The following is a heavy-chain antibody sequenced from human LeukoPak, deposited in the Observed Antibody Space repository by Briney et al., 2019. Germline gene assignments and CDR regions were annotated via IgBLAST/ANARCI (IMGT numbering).Heavy chain of an antibody. J-gene: IGHJ3*02. V-gene: IGHV3-30-3*02. Sequence: AGRSLRLSCAASGFTFSNYAMYWVRQAPGKGLEWVAVISYDGSNKFYADSVKGRFTISRDNSKNTLYLQMNSLRAEDTAVYYCAKTASWEPDDAFDIWGQGTMVTVSS. D-gene: IGHD2-2*01. CDR3: AKTASWEPDDAFDI. CDR1: GFTFSNYA. CDR2: ISYDGSNK.